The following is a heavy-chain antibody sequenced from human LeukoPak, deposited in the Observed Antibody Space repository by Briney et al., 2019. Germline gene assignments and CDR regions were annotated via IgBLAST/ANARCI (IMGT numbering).Heavy chain of an antibody. CDR3: ARHTSRSDTAMAPREAGMDV. CDR2: IYPGDSDT. V-gene: IGHV5-51*01. CDR1: GYSFTSYW. J-gene: IGHJ6*04. Sequence: GESLKISCKGSGYSFTSYWIGWVRQMRGKGLEWMGIIYPGDSDTRYSPSFQGQVTISADKSISTAYLQWSSLKASDTAMYYCARHTSRSDTAMAPREAGMDVWGKGTTVTVSS. D-gene: IGHD5-18*01.